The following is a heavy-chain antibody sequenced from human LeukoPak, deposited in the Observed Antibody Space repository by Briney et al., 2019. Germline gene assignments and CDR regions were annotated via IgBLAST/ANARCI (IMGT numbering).Heavy chain of an antibody. Sequence: ASVKVSCKASGYTFTSYGISWVRQAPGQGLEWMGWISAYNGNTNYAQKLQGRVTMTTDTSTSTAYMELRSLRSDDTAVYYCARDSTLRDYYYYMDVWCKGTTVTVSS. CDR3: ARDSTLRDYYYYMDV. D-gene: IGHD4-17*01. V-gene: IGHV1-18*01. J-gene: IGHJ6*03. CDR2: ISAYNGNT. CDR1: GYTFTSYG.